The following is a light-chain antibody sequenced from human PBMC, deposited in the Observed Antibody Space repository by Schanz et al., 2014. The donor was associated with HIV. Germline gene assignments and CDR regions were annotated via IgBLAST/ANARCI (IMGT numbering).Light chain of an antibody. CDR1: QIISTS. J-gene: IGKJ1*01. Sequence: EIVLTQSPVILSLSPGERATLSCRTTQIISTSLAWYQQRPGQPPRLLIYGASNRATGTPDRFSGSESGTDFTLTISRVEPEDYAVYYCQQYGSLPWTFGQGTKVEVK. CDR2: GAS. V-gene: IGKV3-20*01. CDR3: QQYGSLPWT.